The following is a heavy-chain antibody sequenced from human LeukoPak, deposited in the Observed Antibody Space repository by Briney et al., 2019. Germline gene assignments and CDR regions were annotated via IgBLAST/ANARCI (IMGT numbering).Heavy chain of an antibody. CDR2: MSYDGSNK. J-gene: IGHJ4*02. Sequence: GGSLRLSCAASGFTFSSYAMHWVRQAPGKGLEWVAVMSYDGSNKYYADSVKGRFTISRDNSKNTLYLQMNSLRAEDTAVYYCARGHAIVATRGGVDYWGQGTLVTVSS. D-gene: IGHD5-12*01. V-gene: IGHV3-30-3*01. CDR1: GFTFSSYA. CDR3: ARGHAIVATRGGVDY.